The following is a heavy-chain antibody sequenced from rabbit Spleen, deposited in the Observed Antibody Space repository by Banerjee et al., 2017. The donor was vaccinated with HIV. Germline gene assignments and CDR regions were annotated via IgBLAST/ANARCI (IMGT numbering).Heavy chain of an antibody. CDR2: IAAGGSGST. CDR3: ARAASGDDRFNL. D-gene: IGHD2-1*01. V-gene: IGHV1S45*01. Sequence: QEQVEESGGDLVKPEGSLTLTCTASGFTFSSYWMCWVRQAPGKGLEWIACIAAGGSGSTYYASWAKGRFTISKTSSTTVTLQMASLTAADTATYFCARAASGDDRFNLWGPGTLVTVS. J-gene: IGHJ4*01. CDR1: GFTFSSYW.